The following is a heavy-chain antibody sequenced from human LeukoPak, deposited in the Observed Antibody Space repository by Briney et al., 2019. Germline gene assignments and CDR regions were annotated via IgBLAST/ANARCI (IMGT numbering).Heavy chain of an antibody. CDR3: ARVDTAMVTPAFDY. Sequence: SETLSLTCTVSGGSISSGGYYWSWIRQHPGKGLEWIGYIYYSGSTYYNPSLKSRVTISVDTSKNQFSLKLSSVTAADTAVYYCARVDTAMVTPAFDYWGQGTLVTVSP. D-gene: IGHD5-18*01. J-gene: IGHJ4*02. CDR2: IYYSGST. CDR1: GGSISSGGYY. V-gene: IGHV4-31*03.